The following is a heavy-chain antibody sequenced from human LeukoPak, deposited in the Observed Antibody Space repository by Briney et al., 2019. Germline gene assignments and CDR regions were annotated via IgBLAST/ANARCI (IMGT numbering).Heavy chain of an antibody. CDR3: ARSHYVSGSQGGMDV. Sequence: SETLSLTCGVSGFSISSGYYWGWIRQPPGKGLEWIGSIYHTGSAYYNPSLKRRVIISVDASKNQFSLKMNSVTAADTAVYYCARSHYVSGSQGGMDVWGKGTTVTVSS. V-gene: IGHV4-38-2*01. CDR1: GFSISSGYY. D-gene: IGHD3-10*01. CDR2: IYHTGSA. J-gene: IGHJ6*04.